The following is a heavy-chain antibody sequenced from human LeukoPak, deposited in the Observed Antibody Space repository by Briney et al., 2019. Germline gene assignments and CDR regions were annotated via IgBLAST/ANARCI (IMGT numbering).Heavy chain of an antibody. Sequence: ASVKVSCKASGYTFTGYYMHWVRQAPGQGLERMGWINPNSGGTNYAQKFQGRVTMTRDTSISTAYMELSRLRSDDTAVYYCARGLPAGGECLFDYWGQGTLVTVSS. CDR3: ARGLPAGGECLFDY. V-gene: IGHV1-2*02. D-gene: IGHD3-10*01. CDR1: GYTFTGYY. J-gene: IGHJ4*02. CDR2: INPNSGGT.